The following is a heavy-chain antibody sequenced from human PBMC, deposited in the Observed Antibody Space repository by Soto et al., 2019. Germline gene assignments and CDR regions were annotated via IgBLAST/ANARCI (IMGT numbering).Heavy chain of an antibody. Sequence: ASVKVSCKASGYTFTSYGISWVRQAPGQGLEWMGWISAYNGNTNYAQKLQGRVTMTTDTSTSTAYMELRSLRSDDTAVYYCAKDSRSWYGLPDYFDYWGQGTMVTVSS. CDR1: GYTFTSYG. V-gene: IGHV1-18*01. CDR3: AKDSRSWYGLPDYFDY. J-gene: IGHJ4*02. CDR2: ISAYNGNT. D-gene: IGHD6-13*01.